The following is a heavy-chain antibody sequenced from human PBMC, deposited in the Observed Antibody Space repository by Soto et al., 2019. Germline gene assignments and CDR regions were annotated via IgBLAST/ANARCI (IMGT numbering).Heavy chain of an antibody. D-gene: IGHD3-22*01. J-gene: IGHJ4*02. CDR1: GFTFSNAW. V-gene: IGHV3-15*01. CDR2: IKSKADGGAT. Sequence: EVQVVESGGGLVKPGGSLRLSCAASGFTFSNAWMTWVRQAPGKGLEWVGRIKSKADGGATDYAAPVKDRFTFSGDDSKNTLYLQMNSLKTEDTAVYYCTTQYYYDSSGSLLNWGQGTLVTVSS. CDR3: TTQYYYDSSGSLLN.